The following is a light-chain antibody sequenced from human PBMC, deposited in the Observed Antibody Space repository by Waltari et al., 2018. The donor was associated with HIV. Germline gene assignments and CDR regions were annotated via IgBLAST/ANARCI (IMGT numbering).Light chain of an antibody. CDR3: QQYYSNPRT. V-gene: IGKV4-1*01. J-gene: IGKJ4*01. CDR1: QSVFWKSNKNNY. Sequence: DIVMTQSPDSLAVSLGERATINCKSSQSVFWKSNKNNYLAWYQQKPGQPPKLLMHWASTRESGVPDRFRGSGSGTDVTLTISSLQAEDVAVYFCQQYYSNPRTFGGGTKVEI. CDR2: WAS.